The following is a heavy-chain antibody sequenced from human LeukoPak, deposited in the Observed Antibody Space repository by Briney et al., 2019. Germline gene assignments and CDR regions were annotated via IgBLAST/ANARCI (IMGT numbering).Heavy chain of an antibody. V-gene: IGHV3-9*01. CDR2: LSWNSGRI. D-gene: IGHD3-10*02. CDR3: AELGITMIGGV. CDR1: GFTFDDYA. J-gene: IGHJ6*04. Sequence: GGSLRLSCAAFGFTFDDYAMHWVRQPPGKGLEWVSGLSWNSGRIGYADSVKGRFTISRDNAKKSLYLQMNSLRAEDTAVYYCAELGITMIGGVWGKGTTVTISS.